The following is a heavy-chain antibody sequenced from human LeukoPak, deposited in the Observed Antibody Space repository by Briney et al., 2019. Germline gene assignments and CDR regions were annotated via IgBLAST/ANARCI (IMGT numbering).Heavy chain of an antibody. CDR3: ARGGSPVERYFDY. Sequence: GGSLRLSCAASGFTFSSYWMSWVRQAPGKGLEWVANIKQDGSGKYYVDSVKGRFTISRDNAKNSLYLQMNSLRAEDTAVYYCARGGSPVERYFDYWGQGTLVTVSS. J-gene: IGHJ4*02. CDR1: GFTFSSYW. V-gene: IGHV3-7*01. CDR2: IKQDGSGK.